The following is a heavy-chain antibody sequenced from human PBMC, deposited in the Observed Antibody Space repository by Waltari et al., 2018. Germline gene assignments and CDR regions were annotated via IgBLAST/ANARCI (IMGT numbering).Heavy chain of an antibody. CDR2: LRNTGST. Sequence: HVQLQESGPGLVKPSETLSLTCTVSGDFPSDDHWTWIRQAPGKGLEWIAYLRNTGSTRRNPSLESRVTISADTSKKQFPLRLTSVTAADTAVYYCARLPTKDYDSLGWGFFDQWGQGILVTVSS. CDR3: ARLPTKDYDSLGWGFFDQ. J-gene: IGHJ4*02. D-gene: IGHD3-22*01. V-gene: IGHV4-59*08. CDR1: GDFPSDDH.